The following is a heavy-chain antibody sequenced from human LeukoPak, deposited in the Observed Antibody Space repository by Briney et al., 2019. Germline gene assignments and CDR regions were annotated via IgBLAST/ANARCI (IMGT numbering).Heavy chain of an antibody. D-gene: IGHD6-13*01. CDR2: IYYSGST. CDR3: ARSLGSSWSYFDY. V-gene: IGHV4-31*03. Sequence: PSETLSLTCTVSGGSISSGGYYWSWIRQHPGKGLEWIGYIYYSGSTYYNPSLKSRVTISVDTSKNQFSLKLSSVTAADTAVYYCARSLGSSWSYFDYWGQGTLVTVSS. CDR1: GGSISSGGYY. J-gene: IGHJ4*02.